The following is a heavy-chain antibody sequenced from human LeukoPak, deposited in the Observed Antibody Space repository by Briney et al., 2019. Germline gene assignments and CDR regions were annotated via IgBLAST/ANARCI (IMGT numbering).Heavy chain of an antibody. Sequence: PSETLSLTCAVYGGSFSGYYWSWIRQPPGKGLEWIGEINHSGSTNYNPSLKSRVTISVDTSKNQFSLKLSSVTAADTAVYYCARGTTKGYDYVWGSCRYSFDYWGQGTLVTVSS. CDR1: GGSFSGYY. D-gene: IGHD3-16*02. V-gene: IGHV4-34*01. J-gene: IGHJ4*02. CDR2: INHSGST. CDR3: ARGTTKGYDYVWGSCRYSFDY.